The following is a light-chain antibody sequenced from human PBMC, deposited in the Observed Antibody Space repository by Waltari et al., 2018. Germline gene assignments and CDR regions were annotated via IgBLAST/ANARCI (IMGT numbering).Light chain of an antibody. CDR2: GAS. V-gene: IGKV3-20*01. CDR1: QSVSRSY. Sequence: EIVLTQSPGTLSLSPGERATLSCRASQSVSRSYLAWYQQKPGQAPRVLIHGASNRATGIPDRFSGSGSGTDFTLTISRLEPEDFAVYYRQQYGSSPWTFGQGTKVEIK. J-gene: IGKJ1*01. CDR3: QQYGSSPWT.